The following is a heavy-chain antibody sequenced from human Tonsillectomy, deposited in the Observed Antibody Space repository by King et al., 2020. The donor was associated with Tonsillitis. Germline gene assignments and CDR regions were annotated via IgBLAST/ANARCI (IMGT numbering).Heavy chain of an antibody. CDR1: GFTVSSNY. CDR2: LYSGGST. J-gene: IGHJ4*02. CDR3: ARGDVSSGSYYSSFDY. V-gene: IGHV3-53*01. Sequence: VQLVESGGGLIQPGGSLRLSCAASGFTVSSNYMTWVRQAPGKGLEWVSVLYSGGSTYYSDPVKGRFTISRDNYKNTLYLQMNSLRAEDTAVYYCARGDVSSGSYYSSFDYWGQGTLVTVSS. D-gene: IGHD3-10*01.